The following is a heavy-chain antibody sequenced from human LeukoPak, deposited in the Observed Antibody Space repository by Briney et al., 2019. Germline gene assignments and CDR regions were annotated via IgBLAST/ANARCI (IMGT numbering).Heavy chain of an antibody. CDR1: GFTVNNYY. J-gene: IGHJ4*02. D-gene: IGHD1-26*01. V-gene: IGHV3-53*01. Sequence: GGSLRLSCAASGFTVNNYYMTWVRQAPGKGLECVSILYSGGMTYYADSVEGRFTISTDTSKNTVNLQMNSLRAEDTAIYYCARMFGGNYYGYYFDYWGQGSMLTVSS. CDR3: ARMFGGNYYGYYFDY. CDR2: LYSGGMT.